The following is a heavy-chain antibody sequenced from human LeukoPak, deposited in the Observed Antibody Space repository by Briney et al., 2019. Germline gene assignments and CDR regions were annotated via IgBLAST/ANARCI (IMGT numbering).Heavy chain of an antibody. CDR1: GFTFSSYS. J-gene: IGHJ4*02. V-gene: IGHV3-21*01. D-gene: IGHD6-19*01. CDR2: ISSSSSYI. Sequence: KPGGSLRLSCAASGFTFSSYSMNWVRQAPGKGLEWVSSISSSSSYIYYADSVKGRFTISRDNAKNSLYLQMNSLKAEDTAVHYCARAGGLAVVDYWGQGILVTVSP. CDR3: ARAGGLAVVDY.